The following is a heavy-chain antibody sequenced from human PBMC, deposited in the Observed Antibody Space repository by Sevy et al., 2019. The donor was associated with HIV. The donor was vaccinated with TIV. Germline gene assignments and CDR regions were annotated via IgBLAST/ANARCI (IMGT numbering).Heavy chain of an antibody. CDR2: IYYSGST. Sequence: SETLSLTCTVSGGSISSGGYYWSWIRQHPGKGLEWIGYIYYSGSTYYNPSLKSLVTISVDTSKNQFDLKLSSVTAADTAVYYCAGALRYDDTAMVTVVYYFDYWGQGTLVTVSS. CDR3: AGALRYDDTAMVTVVYYFDY. J-gene: IGHJ4*02. V-gene: IGHV4-31*01. CDR1: GGSISSGGYY. D-gene: IGHD5-18*01.